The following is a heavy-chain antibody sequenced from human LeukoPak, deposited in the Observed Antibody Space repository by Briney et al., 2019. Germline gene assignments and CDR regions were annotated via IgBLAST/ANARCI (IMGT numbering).Heavy chain of an antibody. J-gene: IGHJ4*02. CDR2: IYYTGVT. CDR3: AASSGVTLGRF. Sequence: SETLSLTCTVSGGSISSGTHYYNWIRQHPGKGLEWIGYIYYTGVTSYNPSLKSRVTMSVDTSMNQVSLKLSSLTAADTAVYYCAASSGVTLGRFWGQGTLVTVSS. D-gene: IGHD3-16*01. CDR1: GGSISSGTHY. V-gene: IGHV4-31*03.